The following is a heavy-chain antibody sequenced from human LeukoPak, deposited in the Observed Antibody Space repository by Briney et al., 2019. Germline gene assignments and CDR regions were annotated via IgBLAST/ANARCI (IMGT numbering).Heavy chain of an antibody. Sequence: GGSLRLPCAASGFTLSDHYMDWVRQAPGKGREWVGRTRNKANRYTTEYAASVKGRFTISRDDSKNSLYLQINSLKTEDTAVYYCTRGGRYLPLDIWGQGTMVTVSS. V-gene: IGHV3-72*01. CDR1: GFTLSDHY. D-gene: IGHD3-10*01. CDR3: TRGGRYLPLDI. CDR2: TRNKANRYTT. J-gene: IGHJ3*02.